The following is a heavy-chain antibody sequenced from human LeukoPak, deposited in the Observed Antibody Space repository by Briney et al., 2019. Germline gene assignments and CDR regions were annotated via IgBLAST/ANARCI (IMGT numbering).Heavy chain of an antibody. CDR2: ISAYNGNT. CDR1: GYTFTSYG. J-gene: IGHJ4*02. D-gene: IGHD3-10*01. Sequence: ASVKVSCKASGYTFTSYGISWVRQAPGQGLEWTGWISAYNGNTNYAQKLQGRVTMTTDTSTSTAYMELRSLRSDDTAVYYCARVRESTLTPSHFDYWGQGTLVTVSS. CDR3: ARVRESTLTPSHFDY. V-gene: IGHV1-18*01.